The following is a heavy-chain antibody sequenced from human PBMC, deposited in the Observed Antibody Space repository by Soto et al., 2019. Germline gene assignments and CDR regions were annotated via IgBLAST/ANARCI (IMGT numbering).Heavy chain of an antibody. CDR2: IWYDGSNK. V-gene: IGHV3-33*01. J-gene: IGHJ4*02. CDR3: ARGRGGNETPNY. D-gene: IGHD2-15*01. Sequence: GSLRLSCAASGFTFSSYGMHWVRQAPGKGLEWVAVIWYDGSNKYYADSVKGRFTISRDNSKNTLYLQMNSLRAEDTAVYYCARGRGGNETPNYWGQGTLVTVSS. CDR1: GFTFSSYG.